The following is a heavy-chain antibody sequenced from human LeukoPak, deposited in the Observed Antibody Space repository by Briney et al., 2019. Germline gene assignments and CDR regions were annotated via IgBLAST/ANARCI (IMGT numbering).Heavy chain of an antibody. D-gene: IGHD2/OR15-2a*01. V-gene: IGHV5-51*01. CDR1: GYSFASYW. CDR2: IYPGDSDT. Sequence: GESLKISCRYSGYSFASYWFGWVRHMPGKGLEWIGVIYPGDSDTRCSPSFEGQVTISGDKSTSSAFLQWRSLRASDTAMYYCARRSYEGSTSAFDIWGQGTMVIVSA. J-gene: IGHJ3*02. CDR3: ARRSYEGSTSAFDI.